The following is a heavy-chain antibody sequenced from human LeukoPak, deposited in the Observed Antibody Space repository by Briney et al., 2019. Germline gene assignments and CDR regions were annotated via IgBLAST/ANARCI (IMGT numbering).Heavy chain of an antibody. D-gene: IGHD6-13*01. V-gene: IGHV1-2*02. Sequence: ASVKVSCKASGFTFTAYYMHWVRQAPGQGLEWMGWINPNSGGTNYAQKFQGRVTMTRDTSISTAYMELSRLRSDDTAVYYCARGLEGIAAAGTYGAGYYYYMDVWGKGTTVTISS. CDR3: ARGLEGIAAAGTYGAGYYYYMDV. CDR2: INPNSGGT. J-gene: IGHJ6*03. CDR1: GFTFTAYY.